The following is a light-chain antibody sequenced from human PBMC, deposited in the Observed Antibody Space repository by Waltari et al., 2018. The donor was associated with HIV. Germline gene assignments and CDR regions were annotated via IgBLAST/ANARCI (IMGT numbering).Light chain of an antibody. CDR2: DAS. V-gene: IGKV3-20*01. CDR1: ESVSSRH. CDR3: QQYGDSPRT. Sequence: EIVLTQSPGTLSLSPGEGATLSCRASESVSSRHLAWYQKRPGQAPMLLIYDASSRPTGIPDRFSGSGSGTHFTLTISRLEPEDFAVYYCQQYGDSPRTFGQGTKVEMK. J-gene: IGKJ2*01.